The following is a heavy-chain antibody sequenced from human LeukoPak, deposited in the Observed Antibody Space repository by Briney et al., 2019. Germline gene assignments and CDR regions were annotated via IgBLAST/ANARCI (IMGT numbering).Heavy chain of an antibody. D-gene: IGHD3-22*01. CDR2: IIPIFGTA. CDR1: GGTFSSYA. V-gene: IGHV1-69*05. CDR3: ARFLGESRAKYIYYYDSSGYYDY. Sequence: SVKVSCKASGGTFSSYAISWVRQAPGQGLEWMGGIIPIFGTANYAQKLQGRVTMTTDTSTSTAYMELRSLRSDDTAVYYCARFLGESRAKYIYYYDSSGYYDYWGQGTLVTVSS. J-gene: IGHJ4*02.